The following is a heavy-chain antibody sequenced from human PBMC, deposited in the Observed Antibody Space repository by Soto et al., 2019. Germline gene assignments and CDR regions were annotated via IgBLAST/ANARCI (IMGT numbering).Heavy chain of an antibody. V-gene: IGHV1-69*01. CDR3: ARDLEFRDGNISHLDY. J-gene: IGHJ4*02. Sequence: QVQLVQSGAEVKKPGSSVKVSCKASGGTFSSHVFNWVRQAPGQGLEWMGGIMPIIGTANYAKKFQGSDTITADETTSTAYMELSTLRSEDTAVYYCARDLEFRDGNISHLDYWGQGTLVTVSS. CDR1: GGTFSSHV. CDR2: IMPIIGTA. D-gene: IGHD3-10*01.